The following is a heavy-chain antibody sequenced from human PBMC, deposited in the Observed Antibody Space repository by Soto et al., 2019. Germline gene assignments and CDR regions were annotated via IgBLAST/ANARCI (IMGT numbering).Heavy chain of an antibody. CDR3: ARARGARYFDY. Sequence: WVRQMPGKGLEWIGYIYYSGSTYYNPSLKSRVTISVDTSKNQFSLKLSSVTAADTAVYYCARARGARYFDYWGQGTLVTVSS. V-gene: IGHV4-30-4*08. D-gene: IGHD2-15*01. J-gene: IGHJ4*02. CDR2: IYYSGST.